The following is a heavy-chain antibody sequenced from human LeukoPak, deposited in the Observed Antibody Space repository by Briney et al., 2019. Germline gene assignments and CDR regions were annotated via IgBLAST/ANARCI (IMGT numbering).Heavy chain of an antibody. CDR2: IYYSGST. J-gene: IGHJ4*02. Sequence: PSETLSLTCTVSDGSISSYYWSWIRQPPGKGLEWIGYIYYSGSTNYNPSLKSRVTISVDTSKNQFSLKPSSVTAADTAVYYCARATLRAVALFDYWGQGTLVTVSS. D-gene: IGHD6-19*01. CDR3: ARATLRAVALFDY. CDR1: DGSISSYY. V-gene: IGHV4-59*01.